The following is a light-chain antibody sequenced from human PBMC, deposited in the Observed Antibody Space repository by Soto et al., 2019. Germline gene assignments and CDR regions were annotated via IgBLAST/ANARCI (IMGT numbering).Light chain of an antibody. Sequence: EIVLTQSPGILSLSPGERATLSCRASQSVTSNYLVWYQQKPGQAPRLLIYGASSRATGIPDRFSGSGSGKDFTLTISRVESEDCAVYYCQQYGSSPLTFGGGTKVEIK. CDR2: GAS. CDR3: QQYGSSPLT. V-gene: IGKV3-20*01. J-gene: IGKJ4*01. CDR1: QSVTSNY.